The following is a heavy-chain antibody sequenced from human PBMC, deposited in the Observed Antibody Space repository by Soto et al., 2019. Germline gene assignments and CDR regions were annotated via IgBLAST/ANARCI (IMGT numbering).Heavy chain of an antibody. J-gene: IGHJ6*02. D-gene: IGHD2-2*01. Sequence: SQTLSLTCAISGDSVSSNSAAWNWIRQSPSRGLEWLGRTYYRSKWYNDYAVSVKSRITINPDTSKNQFSLQLNSVTPEDTAVYYCARDGLQPGHYYYYGMGVWGQGTTVTVSS. CDR3: ARDGLQPGHYYYYGMGV. V-gene: IGHV6-1*01. CDR1: GDSVSSNSAA. CDR2: TYYRSKWYN.